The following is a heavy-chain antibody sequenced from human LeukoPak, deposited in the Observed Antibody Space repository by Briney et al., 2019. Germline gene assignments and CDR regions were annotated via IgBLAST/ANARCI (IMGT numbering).Heavy chain of an antibody. Sequence: SETLSLTCVVSGGSISSSNWWSWVRQPPEKGLEWIGEIYDSGNTNYNPSLKSRVTISVDKSKNQFSLKLSSVTAADTAVYYCARGQTQVGTVGRHFDPWGQGTLVTVSS. V-gene: IGHV4-4*02. D-gene: IGHD2-21*02. J-gene: IGHJ5*02. CDR3: ARGQTQVGTVGRHFDP. CDR2: IYDSGNT. CDR1: GGSISSSNW.